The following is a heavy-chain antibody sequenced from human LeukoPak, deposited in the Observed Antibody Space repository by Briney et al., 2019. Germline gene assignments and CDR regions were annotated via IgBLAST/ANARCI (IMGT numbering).Heavy chain of an antibody. CDR3: ARGVGYYDSSGYYSFDY. V-gene: IGHV1-2*04. D-gene: IGHD3-22*01. J-gene: IGHJ4*02. CDR1: GYTFTGYY. CDR2: INPNSGGT. Sequence: ASVKVSCKASGYTFTGYYMHWVRQAPGQGLEWMGWINPNSGGTNYAQKFQGWVTMTRDTSISTAYMELSRLRSDDTAVYYCARGVGYYDSSGYYSFDYWGQGTLVTVSS.